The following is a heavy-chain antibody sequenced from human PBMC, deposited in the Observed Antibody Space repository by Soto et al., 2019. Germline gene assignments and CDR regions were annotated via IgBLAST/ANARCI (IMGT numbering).Heavy chain of an antibody. CDR1: GYTFTSYA. J-gene: IGHJ4*02. CDR3: ARTYCGGDCYFDFDY. V-gene: IGHV1-3*01. CDR2: INAGNGNT. Sequence: QVQLVQSGAEVKKPGASVKVSCKASGYTFTSYAMHWVRQAPGQRLEWMGWINAGNGNTKYSQKFQGRVTITRDTSASTAYMELSSRRSEDTAVYYCARTYCGGDCYFDFDYWGQGTLVTVSS. D-gene: IGHD2-21*02.